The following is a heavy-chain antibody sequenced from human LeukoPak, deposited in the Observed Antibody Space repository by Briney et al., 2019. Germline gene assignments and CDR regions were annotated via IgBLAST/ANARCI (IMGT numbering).Heavy chain of an antibody. D-gene: IGHD6-13*01. CDR3: ARLYSALPGFDY. CDR2: ISSSSSST. J-gene: IGHJ4*02. CDR1: GFTFSSYS. Sequence: GGSLRLSCAASGFTFSSYSMNWVRQAPRKGLEWVSYISSSSSSTYYADSVKGRFTISRDNTKNSLYLQMNSLRAEDTAVYYCARLYSALPGFDYWGQGTLVTVSS. V-gene: IGHV3-48*01.